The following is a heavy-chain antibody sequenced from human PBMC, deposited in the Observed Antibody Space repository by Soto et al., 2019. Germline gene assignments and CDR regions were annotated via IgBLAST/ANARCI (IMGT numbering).Heavy chain of an antibody. V-gene: IGHV4-30-4*01. CDR2: IYYSGST. CDR3: ARVRYDSSGYHPAEH. D-gene: IGHD3-22*01. CDR1: GGSISSGDYY. J-gene: IGHJ4*02. Sequence: PSETLSLTCTVSGGSISSGDYYWSWIRQPPGKGLEWIGYIYYSGSTYYNPSLKSRVTISVDTSKNQFSLKLSSVTAADTAVYYCARVRYDSSGYHPAEHWGQGTLVTVSS.